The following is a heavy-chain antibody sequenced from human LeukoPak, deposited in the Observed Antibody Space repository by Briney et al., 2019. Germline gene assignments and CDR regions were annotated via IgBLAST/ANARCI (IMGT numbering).Heavy chain of an antibody. D-gene: IGHD3-9*01. CDR3: ARMEPLYDILTGYYFRPRGSFDY. Sequence: SQTLSLTCIVSGGSISTGDYYCSWIRQPAGKGLEWIGRIYTTGSTNYNPSLKSRVTISVDTSKNQFSLKLSSVTAADTAVYYCARMEPLYDILTGYYFRPRGSFDYWGQGTLVTVSS. CDR1: GGSISTGDYY. CDR2: IYTTGST. J-gene: IGHJ4*02. V-gene: IGHV4-61*02.